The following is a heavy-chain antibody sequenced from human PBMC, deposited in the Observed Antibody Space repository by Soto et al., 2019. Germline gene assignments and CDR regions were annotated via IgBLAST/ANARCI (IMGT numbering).Heavy chain of an antibody. CDR2: IWYDGSNK. CDR3: ARDRKRATPYYFDY. J-gene: IGHJ4*02. Sequence: GGSLRLSCAASGFTFSSYGMHWVRQAPGKGLESVAVIWYDGSNKYYVDSVKGRFTLPRDNSKNKLHLQMNSLRAEATAVYYCARDRKRATPYYFDYWGQGTLVTVSS. CDR1: GFTFSSYG. D-gene: IGHD5-12*01. V-gene: IGHV3-33*01.